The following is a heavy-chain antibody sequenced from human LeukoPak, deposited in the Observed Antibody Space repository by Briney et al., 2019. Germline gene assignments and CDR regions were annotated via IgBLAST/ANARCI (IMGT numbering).Heavy chain of an antibody. V-gene: IGHV4-28*03. Sequence: SHTLSLTCAVSGYSISSNNWWAWIRQPPGKGLEWIGYIYYSGSTYYNPSLKSRVTISVDTSKNQFSLKLSSVTAADTAVYYCARDQRYYYGSGSYSYFDYWGQGTLVTVSS. CDR3: ARDQRYYYGSGSYSYFDY. J-gene: IGHJ4*02. D-gene: IGHD3-10*01. CDR2: IYYSGST. CDR1: GYSISSNNW.